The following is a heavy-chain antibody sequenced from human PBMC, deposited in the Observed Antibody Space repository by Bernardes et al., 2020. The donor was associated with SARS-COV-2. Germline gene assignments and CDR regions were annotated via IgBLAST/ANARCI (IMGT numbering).Heavy chain of an antibody. Sequence: SETLSLTCTVSVAPISIISYYWAWFPRPPGKGREWIGGIYYSGSTYYNPSLKSRVTISVDTSKNQFSLRLSSVTAADTAVYYCARHRSTGAPFDYWGQGTLVTVSS. CDR1: VAPISIISYY. CDR3: ARHRSTGAPFDY. J-gene: IGHJ4*02. V-gene: IGHV4-39*01. CDR2: IYYSGST. D-gene: IGHD7-27*01.